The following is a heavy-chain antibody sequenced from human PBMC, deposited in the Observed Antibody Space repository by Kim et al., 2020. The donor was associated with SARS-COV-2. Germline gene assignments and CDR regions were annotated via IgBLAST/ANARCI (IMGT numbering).Heavy chain of an antibody. CDR2: INHGGST. V-gene: IGHV4-34*01. J-gene: IGHJ6*02. CDR3: ARARLNLSYGLDV. CDR1: GGSFSGYY. Sequence: SETLSLTCAVYGGSFSGYYWSWIRQPPGKGLEWIGEINHGGSTNYNPSLKSRVTISVDTSRNQFSLRLRSVAAADTALYYCARARLNLSYGLDVWGRGTAVAVSS.